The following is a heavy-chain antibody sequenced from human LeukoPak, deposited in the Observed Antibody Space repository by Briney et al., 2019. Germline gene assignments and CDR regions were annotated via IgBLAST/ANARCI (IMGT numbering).Heavy chain of an antibody. V-gene: IGHV1-2*02. CDR2: INPNSGDR. Sequence: ASVKVSCKASRYTFTDHYLHWVRQAPGQGLGWMGWINPNSGDRNYAQNFQGRVTMTRDTSISTAYMELSRLRSDHTAVYSCARDFWDRGSLIYYFDYWGPGTLVTVSS. D-gene: IGHD1-26*01. J-gene: IGHJ4*02. CDR1: RYTFTDHY. CDR3: ARDFWDRGSLIYYFDY.